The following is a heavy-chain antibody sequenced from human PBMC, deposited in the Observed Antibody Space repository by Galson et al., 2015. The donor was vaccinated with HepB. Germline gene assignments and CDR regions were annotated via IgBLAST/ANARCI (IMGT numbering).Heavy chain of an antibody. D-gene: IGHD2/OR15-2a*01. Sequence: SLRLSCAASGFTFDDYGINWVRQAPGKGLEWVAYINWNGGSAGYADSVKGRFTISRDNAKFSLYLQMSSLTAEDTAVYYCARKALYEDAFDMWGLGTMVTVSS. V-gene: IGHV3-20*04. CDR3: ARKALYEDAFDM. CDR2: INWNGGSA. J-gene: IGHJ3*02. CDR1: GFTFDDYG.